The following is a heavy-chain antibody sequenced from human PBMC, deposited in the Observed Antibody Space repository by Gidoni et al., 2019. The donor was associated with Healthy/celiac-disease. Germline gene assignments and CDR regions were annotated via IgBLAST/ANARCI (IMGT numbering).Heavy chain of an antibody. D-gene: IGHD6-19*01. CDR3: AKDRQWLAPFDY. CDR2: IRYDGSNK. V-gene: IGHV3-30*02. Sequence: QVQLVESGGGVVQPGGSLRLSCAASGFTFSSYGMHWVRQAPGKGLEWVAFIRYDGSNKYYADSVKGRFTISRDNSKNTLYLQMNSLRAEDTAVYYCAKDRQWLAPFDYWGQGTLVTVSS. CDR1: GFTFSSYG. J-gene: IGHJ4*02.